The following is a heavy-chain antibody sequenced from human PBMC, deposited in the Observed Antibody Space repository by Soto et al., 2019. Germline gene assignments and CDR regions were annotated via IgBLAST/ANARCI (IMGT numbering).Heavy chain of an antibody. CDR2: ISAYNGNT. J-gene: IGHJ4*02. CDR1: GYTFTSYG. V-gene: IGHV1-18*04. Sequence: QVQLVQSGAEVKKPGASVKVSCKASGYTFTSYGISWVRQAPGQGLEWMGWISAYNGNTNYAQKLQGRVTMTTDTSTRTAYMELSSLRSDDTAVYYCARDSGGEMYYDFWSGYSSPIGLKRDFDYWGQGTLVTVSS. D-gene: IGHD3-3*01. CDR3: ARDSGGEMYYDFWSGYSSPIGLKRDFDY.